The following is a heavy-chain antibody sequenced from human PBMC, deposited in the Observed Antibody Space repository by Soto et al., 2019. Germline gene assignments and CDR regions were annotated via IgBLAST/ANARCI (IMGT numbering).Heavy chain of an antibody. J-gene: IGHJ4*02. CDR1: GFTFSSYA. Sequence: GGSLRLSCAASGFTFSSYAMSWVRQAPGKGLEWVSAISGSGGSTYYADSVKGRFTISRDNSKNTLYLQMNSLRAEDTAVYYCAKDRVSGDSSGYFPYFDYWGQGTLVTVYS. CDR3: AKDRVSGDSSGYFPYFDY. CDR2: ISGSGGST. V-gene: IGHV3-23*01. D-gene: IGHD3-22*01.